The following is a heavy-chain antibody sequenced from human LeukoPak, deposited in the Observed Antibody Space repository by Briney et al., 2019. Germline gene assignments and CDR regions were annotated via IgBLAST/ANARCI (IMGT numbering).Heavy chain of an antibody. CDR2: TFYRSKWSS. D-gene: IGHD5-12*01. J-gene: IGHJ4*02. Sequence: SQTLSLTCAISGDSVSSKSAAWNWIRQSPSRGLEWLGRTFYRSKWSSDYAESVKSRITINPDTSKNQFSLQLKSVTPEDTAVYYCARVAYYSGYDYVFDYWGQGTLVTVSS. V-gene: IGHV6-1*01. CDR1: GDSVSSKSAA. CDR3: ARVAYYSGYDYVFDY.